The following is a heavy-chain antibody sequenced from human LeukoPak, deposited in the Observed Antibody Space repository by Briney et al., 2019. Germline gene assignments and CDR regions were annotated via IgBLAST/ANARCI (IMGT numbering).Heavy chain of an antibody. CDR2: IYYSGST. Sequence: SETLSLTCTVSGGSISSYYWSWIRQPPGKGLEWIGYIYYSGSTNYNPSLKSRVTISVDTSKNQFSLKLSSVTAADTAVYYCARLGSSGYSGYDQSRIFGYWGQGTLVTVSS. CDR1: GGSISSYY. V-gene: IGHV4-59*08. CDR3: ARLGSSGYSGYDQSRIFGY. D-gene: IGHD5-12*01. J-gene: IGHJ4*02.